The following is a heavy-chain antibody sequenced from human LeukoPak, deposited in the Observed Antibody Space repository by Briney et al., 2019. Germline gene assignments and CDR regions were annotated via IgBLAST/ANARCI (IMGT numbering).Heavy chain of an antibody. D-gene: IGHD3-16*01. CDR1: GFRFGSDW. J-gene: IGHJ3*02. V-gene: IGHV3-7*01. CDR3: ARYYDPPVGDAFDI. Sequence: GGSQRLSCAASGFRFGSDWMIWVRQAPGKGLEWVANINPDGSEKYYVDSVKGRFTISRDNGKNSLYLQLNSLRADDTAVYYCARYYDPPVGDAFDIWGQGTLVTVSS. CDR2: INPDGSEK.